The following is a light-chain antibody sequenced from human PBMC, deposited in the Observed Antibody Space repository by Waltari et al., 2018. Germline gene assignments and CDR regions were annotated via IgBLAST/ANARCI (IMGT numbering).Light chain of an antibody. CDR2: WAS. J-gene: IGKJ2*01. CDR3: QQYYDVPYT. V-gene: IGKV4-1*01. CDR1: QSVLYNSNKKNY. Sequence: DIVITQSPDSLAVSLGERATVNCKPSQSVLYNSNKKNYLAWYQQRPGQPPRLLIYWASIRQSGIPDRFRGSGSATEFTLTITSLQAEDVAVYYCQQYYDVPYTFGQGTKVEI.